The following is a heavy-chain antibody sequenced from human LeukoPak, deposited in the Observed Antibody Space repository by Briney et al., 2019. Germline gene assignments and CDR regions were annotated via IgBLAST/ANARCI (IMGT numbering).Heavy chain of an antibody. V-gene: IGHV3-33*01. D-gene: IGHD6-19*01. CDR3: ARVSEDYSSGWYEEYFQY. CDR1: GFTFSRYG. CDR2: IWYDGSKK. J-gene: IGHJ1*01. Sequence: GGSLRLSCAASGFTFSRYGMHWVRQAPGKGLEWVAVIWYDGSKKNYADSVKGRFTISRDNSKNSLNLQMTSLRAEDTAVYYCARVSEDYSSGWYEEYFQYWGQGTLVIVSS.